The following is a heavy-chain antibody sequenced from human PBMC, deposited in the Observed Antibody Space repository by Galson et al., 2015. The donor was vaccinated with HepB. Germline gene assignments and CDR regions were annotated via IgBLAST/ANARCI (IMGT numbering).Heavy chain of an antibody. V-gene: IGHV3-30*18. CDR2: ISYDGETK. CDR3: AKDDSRTYMDV. Sequence: SLRLSCAASGFSFSSYAMHWVRQPPGKGLEWVAHISYDGETKYYGDSVRGRFTISRDNSMLYLQMNSLRSEDTAVYFCAKDDSRTYMDVWGRGTTVIVSS. CDR1: GFSFSSYA. J-gene: IGHJ6*03.